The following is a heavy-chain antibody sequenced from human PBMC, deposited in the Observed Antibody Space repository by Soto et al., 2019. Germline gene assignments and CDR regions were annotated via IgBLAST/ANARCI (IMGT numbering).Heavy chain of an antibody. J-gene: IGHJ4*02. D-gene: IGHD2-15*01. CDR3: ARDYCSGGSCFDY. CDR1: GGSISSGGYY. Sequence: SETLSLTCTVSGGSISSGGYYWSWIRQHPGKGLEWIGYIYYSGSTYYNPSLKSRVTISVDTSKNQFSLKLSSVTAADTAVYYCARDYCSGGSCFDYWGQGTLVTAPQ. V-gene: IGHV4-31*03. CDR2: IYYSGST.